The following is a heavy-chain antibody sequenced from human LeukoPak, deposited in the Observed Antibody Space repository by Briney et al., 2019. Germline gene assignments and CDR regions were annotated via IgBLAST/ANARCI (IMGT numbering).Heavy chain of an antibody. Sequence: PGGSLRPSCVASGFTVNDYYMSWVRQAPGKGLAWVSIIYSGGSTYYADSVKGRFTISRDNSKNTLFLQMNSLRAEDTAVYYCAGGRWLAAADHWGQGTLVTVSS. V-gene: IGHV3-66*01. CDR2: IYSGGST. CDR3: AGGRWLAAADH. CDR1: GFTVNDYY. D-gene: IGHD6-13*01. J-gene: IGHJ4*02.